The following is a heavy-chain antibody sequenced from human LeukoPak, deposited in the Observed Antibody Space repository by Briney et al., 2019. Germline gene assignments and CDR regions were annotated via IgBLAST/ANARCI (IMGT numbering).Heavy chain of an antibody. CDR2: INHSGST. D-gene: IGHD6-19*01. J-gene: IGHJ6*03. CDR3: ARERGQWLVPRYYYYYMDV. V-gene: IGHV4-34*01. Sequence: SETLSLTCAVYGGSFSGYYWSWIRQPPGKGLEWIGEINHSGSTNYNPSLKSRVTISVDTSKNQFSLKLSSVTAADTAVYYCARERGQWLVPRYYYYYMDVWGKGTTVTVSS. CDR1: GGSFSGYY.